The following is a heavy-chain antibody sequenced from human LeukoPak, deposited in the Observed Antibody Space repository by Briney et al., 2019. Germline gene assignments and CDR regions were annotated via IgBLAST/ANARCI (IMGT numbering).Heavy chain of an antibody. V-gene: IGHV3-7*03. J-gene: IGHJ3*01. CDR1: RFTFSTCW. CDR2: INEDGDEK. D-gene: IGHD3-10*01. CDR3: ARDPFAGESGTYYGAFDV. Sequence: GGSLRLSCAASRFTFSTCWMTWVRQAPGKGLEWVANINEDGDEKFYVDSVKGRFTISRDNAQNSLFLQINSLRDEDTALYYCARDPFAGESGTYYGAFDVWGQGTMVTVSS.